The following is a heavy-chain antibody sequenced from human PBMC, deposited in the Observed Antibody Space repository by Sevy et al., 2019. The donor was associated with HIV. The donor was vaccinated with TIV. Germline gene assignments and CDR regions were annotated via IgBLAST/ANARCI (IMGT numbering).Heavy chain of an antibody. CDR2: LYLTWNT. Sequence: SETLSLTCAVSGYSISSGYYWAWIRQPPGKGLEWIGSLYLTWNTYNPSLKSRVTISVDTSKNDFSLNLSSVTAADTAVYFCARGGYYDTSGYISSYFDYWGQGILVTVSS. D-gene: IGHD3-22*01. V-gene: IGHV4-38-2*01. CDR3: ARGGYYDTSGYISSYFDY. J-gene: IGHJ4*02. CDR1: GYSISSGYY.